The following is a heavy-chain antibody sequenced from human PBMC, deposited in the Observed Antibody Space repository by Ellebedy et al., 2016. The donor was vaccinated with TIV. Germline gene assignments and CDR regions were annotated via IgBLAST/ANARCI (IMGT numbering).Heavy chain of an antibody. J-gene: IGHJ6*02. CDR3: AKEMGFGYDSSGYYSDYYYYGMDV. CDR2: ISGSAGTA. Sequence: GESLKISCVVSGFTFSNYAMTWVRQAPGRGLEWVSMISGSAGTAFYADSVKGRFTISRDNSKNMLYLQMNSLRAEDTALYYCAKEMGFGYDSSGYYSDYYYYGMDVWGQGTTVTVSS. D-gene: IGHD3-22*01. CDR1: GFTFSNYA. V-gene: IGHV3-23*01.